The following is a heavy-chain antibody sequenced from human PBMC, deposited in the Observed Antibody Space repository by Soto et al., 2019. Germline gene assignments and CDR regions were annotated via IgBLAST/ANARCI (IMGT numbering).Heavy chain of an antibody. CDR1: GYTFTSYD. D-gene: IGHD1-1*01. CDR3: ARGPTWAGNVDY. Sequence: QVQLVQSGAEVKKPGASVKVSCKASGYTFTSYDINWVRQATGQGLEWIGWMNPKGGNTGYAQKFQGRVTMTRITSISKAYMELSSLRSEDTAVYYCARGPTWAGNVDYWGQGTLVTVSS. V-gene: IGHV1-8*01. J-gene: IGHJ4*02. CDR2: MNPKGGNT.